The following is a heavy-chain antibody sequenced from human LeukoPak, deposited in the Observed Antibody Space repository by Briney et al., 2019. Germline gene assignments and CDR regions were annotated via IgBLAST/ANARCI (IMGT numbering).Heavy chain of an antibody. V-gene: IGHV3-30-3*01. CDR3: ARVQLQNVDYGDSYYYYYYGMDV. Sequence: GGSLRLSCAASGFTFGSYAMHWVRQAPGKGLEWVAVISYDGSNKYYADSVKGRFTISRDNSKNTLYLQMNSLRAEDTAVYYCARVQLQNVDYGDSYYYYYYGMDVWGQGTTVTVSS. D-gene: IGHD4-17*01. CDR2: ISYDGSNK. J-gene: IGHJ6*02. CDR1: GFTFGSYA.